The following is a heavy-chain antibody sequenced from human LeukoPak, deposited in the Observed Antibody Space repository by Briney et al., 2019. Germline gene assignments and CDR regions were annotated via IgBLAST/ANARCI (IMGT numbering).Heavy chain of an antibody. J-gene: IGHJ3*02. CDR2: ISYDGSNK. D-gene: IGHD4-17*01. Sequence: GRSLRLSCAASGFTFSSYAMHWVRQAPGKGLEWVAVISYDGSNKYYADSVKGRFTISRDNSKNTLYLQMNSQRAEDTAVYYCARDLNVGHGDYDAFDIWGQGTMVTVSS. CDR1: GFTFSSYA. V-gene: IGHV3-30-3*01. CDR3: ARDLNVGHGDYDAFDI.